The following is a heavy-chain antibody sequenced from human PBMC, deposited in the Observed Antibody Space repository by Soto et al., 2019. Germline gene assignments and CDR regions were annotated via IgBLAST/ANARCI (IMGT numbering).Heavy chain of an antibody. CDR3: AKDRGSLLDNWFDP. Sequence: GGSLRLSCAASGFTFSTYAMSWVRQAPGKGLEWVSAISGSPSSTYYADSVKGRFTISRDNSKKTLFLQMNSLRAEDTAVYYCAKDRGSLLDNWFDPWGQGTLVTVSS. CDR1: GFTFSTYA. V-gene: IGHV3-23*01. CDR2: ISGSPSST. D-gene: IGHD1-26*01. J-gene: IGHJ5*02.